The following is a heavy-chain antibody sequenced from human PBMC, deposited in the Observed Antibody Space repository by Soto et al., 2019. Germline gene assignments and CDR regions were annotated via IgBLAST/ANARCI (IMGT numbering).Heavy chain of an antibody. D-gene: IGHD2-15*01. CDR2: ISSSNRTI. CDR3: AREGWPLLQTGMDV. V-gene: IGHV3-48*02. CDR1: GLTFRSYS. J-gene: IGHJ6*02. Sequence: GGSLRLSCAASGLTFRSYSMNWVRQAPGKGLEWVSYISSSNRTINNADSVKGRFIISRDKANNSLYLQMHGLRDEYTAVYYCAREGWPLLQTGMDVWGQGTTVTVSS.